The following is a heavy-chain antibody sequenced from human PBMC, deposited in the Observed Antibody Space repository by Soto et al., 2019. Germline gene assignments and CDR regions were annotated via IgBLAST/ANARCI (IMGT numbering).Heavy chain of an antibody. V-gene: IGHV3-30-3*01. J-gene: IGHJ3*02. Sequence: GGSLRLSCAASGFTFSSYAMHWVRQAPGKGLEWVAVISYDGSNKYYADSVKGRFTISRDNSKNTLYLQMNSLRAEDTAVYYCARNTDAFDIWGQGTMVTVSS. CDR1: GFTFSSYA. CDR3: ARNTDAFDI. CDR2: ISYDGSNK.